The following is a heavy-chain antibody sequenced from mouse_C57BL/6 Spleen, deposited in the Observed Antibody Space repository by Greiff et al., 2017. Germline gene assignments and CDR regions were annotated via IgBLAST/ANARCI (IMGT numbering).Heavy chain of an antibody. CDR1: GYTFTDYN. D-gene: IGHD1-1*01. CDR3: ARPGYYGSSWYFDV. V-gene: IGHV1-22*01. Sequence: EVQLQQSGPELVKPGASVKMSCKASGYTFTDYNMHWVKQSHGKSLEWIGYINPNNGGTSYNQKFKGKATLTVNKSSSTAYMELRSLTSEDSAVYYCARPGYYGSSWYFDVWGTGTTVTVSS. J-gene: IGHJ1*03. CDR2: INPNNGGT.